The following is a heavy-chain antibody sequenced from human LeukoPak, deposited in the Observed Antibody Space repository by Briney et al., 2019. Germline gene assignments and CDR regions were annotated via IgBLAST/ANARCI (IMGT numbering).Heavy chain of an antibody. CDR1: GGSISSYY. CDR3: ARDPRRRSRYCSSTSCSYYFDY. D-gene: IGHD2-2*01. J-gene: IGHJ4*02. Sequence: SETLSLTCTVSGGSISSYYWSWIRQPAGKGPEWIGRIYTSGSTNYNPSLKSRVTMSVDTSKNQFSLKLSSVTAADTAVYYCARDPRRRSRYCSSTSCSYYFDYWGQGTLVTVSS. V-gene: IGHV4-4*07. CDR2: IYTSGST.